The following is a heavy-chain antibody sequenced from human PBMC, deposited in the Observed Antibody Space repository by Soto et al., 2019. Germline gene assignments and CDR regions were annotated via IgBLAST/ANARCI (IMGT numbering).Heavy chain of an antibody. Sequence: PSETLSLTCTVSGGSISSSSCYYWGWIRQPPGKGLEWIGSIYCSGGTYYNPSLKSRVAISVDSSRNQFSLKLSSVTAADTAVYYCARTVVRYFDWLSRMDVWGKGTTVTVSS. V-gene: IGHV4-39*01. J-gene: IGHJ6*03. D-gene: IGHD3-9*01. CDR3: ARTVVRYFDWLSRMDV. CDR2: IYCSGGT. CDR1: GGSISSSSCYY.